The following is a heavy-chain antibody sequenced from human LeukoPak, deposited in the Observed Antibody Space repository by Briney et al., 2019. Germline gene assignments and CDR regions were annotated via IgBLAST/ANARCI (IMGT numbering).Heavy chain of an antibody. CDR2: ISGYNGNT. V-gene: IGHV1-18*01. CDR3: AREGYYDSSGAPDY. CDR1: GYTFTIYG. Sequence: ASVPVSFKASGYTFTIYGISWVRQAPGQGLEWMGWISGYNGNTNYAQNLQGRVTMTTDTSTSTAYMELRSLRSDDTAVYYCAREGYYDSSGAPDYWGQGTPVTVSS. D-gene: IGHD3-22*01. J-gene: IGHJ4*02.